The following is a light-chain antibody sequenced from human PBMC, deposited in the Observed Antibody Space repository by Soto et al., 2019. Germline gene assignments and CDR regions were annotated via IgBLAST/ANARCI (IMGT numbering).Light chain of an antibody. J-gene: IGLJ2*01. CDR2: DVS. V-gene: IGLV2-14*03. CDR1: RSDIGAYNF. CDR3: TSWTTSTTMI. Sequence: QSVLTQPASVSGSPGQSITITCTGTRSDIGAYNFVSWYQQHPGEVPKLMLYDVSIRPSGVSNRFSGSKSGNTASLTISGLQAEEEADYYCTSWTTSTTMIFGGGTKVTV.